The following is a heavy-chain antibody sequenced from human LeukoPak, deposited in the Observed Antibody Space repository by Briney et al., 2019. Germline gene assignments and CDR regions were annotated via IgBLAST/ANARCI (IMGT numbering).Heavy chain of an antibody. D-gene: IGHD6-19*01. CDR2: IYYSGST. CDR1: GGSISSYY. V-gene: IGHV4-59*01. J-gene: IGHJ3*02. CDR3: ALAGGLDDVFDI. Sequence: SETLSLTCTVSGGSISSYYWSWIRQPPGKGLEWIGYIYYSGSTNYNPSLKSRVTISVDTSKNQFSLKLSSVTAADTAVYYCALAGGLDDVFDIWGQGTMVTVSS.